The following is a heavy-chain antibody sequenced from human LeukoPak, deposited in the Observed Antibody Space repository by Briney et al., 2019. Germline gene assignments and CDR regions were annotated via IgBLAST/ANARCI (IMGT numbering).Heavy chain of an antibody. D-gene: IGHD5-12*01. V-gene: IGHV1-69*01. CDR2: IIPLFGTT. CDR1: RHTFHHYA. Sequence: LGASMKVSCKTSRHTFHHYAINWARHACRRGLEWMGGIIPLFGTTQFAQKFRGRVAISAGETTTTVNMELSRLSSKNTAVYYCARERSRGYSGYDLVGYFDDGGQGHPAAVSS. CDR3: ARERSRGYSGYDLVGYFDD. J-gene: IGHJ4*02.